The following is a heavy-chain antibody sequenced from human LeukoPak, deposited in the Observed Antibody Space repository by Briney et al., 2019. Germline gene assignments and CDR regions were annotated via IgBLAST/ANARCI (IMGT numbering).Heavy chain of an antibody. CDR3: ARESTTVTSRSYFDY. V-gene: IGHV3-7*03. Sequence: GGSLRLSCAASGFTLSSYWMSWVRQAPGKGLEWVANIKQDGSEKYYVDSVKGRFTISRDNAKNSLYLQMNSLRAEDTAVYYCARESTTVTSRSYFDYWGQGTLVTVSS. CDR1: GFTLSSYW. D-gene: IGHD4-17*01. CDR2: IKQDGSEK. J-gene: IGHJ4*02.